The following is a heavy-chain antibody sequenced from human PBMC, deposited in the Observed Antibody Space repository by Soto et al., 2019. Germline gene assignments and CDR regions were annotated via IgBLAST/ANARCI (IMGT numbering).Heavy chain of an antibody. CDR2: INHSGST. J-gene: IGHJ6*02. Sequence: SETLSLTCAVYGGSFSGYYWSWIRQPPGKXLEWIGEINHSGSTNYNPSLKSRVTISVDTSKNQFSLKLSSVTAADTAVYYCARSGYSYGYPYYYYYRMDVWGQGTTVTVSS. CDR3: ARSGYSYGYPYYYYYRMDV. D-gene: IGHD5-18*01. CDR1: GGSFSGYY. V-gene: IGHV4-34*01.